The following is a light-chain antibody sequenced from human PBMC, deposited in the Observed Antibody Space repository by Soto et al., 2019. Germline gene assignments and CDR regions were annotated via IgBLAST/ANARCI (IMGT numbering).Light chain of an antibody. CDR1: QSVSSK. J-gene: IGKJ5*01. CDR2: GAS. Sequence: EIVMTQSPATLSVSPVEGATLSCRASQSVSSKLAWYQQKPGQAPRLLIYGASTRATGIPARFSGSGSGTEFTLTISSLQSEDFAVYYCQQYNNWPRTFGQGTRLEI. CDR3: QQYNNWPRT. V-gene: IGKV3-15*01.